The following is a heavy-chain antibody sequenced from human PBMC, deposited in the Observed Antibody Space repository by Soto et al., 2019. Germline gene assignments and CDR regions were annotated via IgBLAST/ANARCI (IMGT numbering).Heavy chain of an antibody. CDR1: GLSLSTSGVG. CDR3: AHRRDTDVFDY. Sequence: QITLKESGPTLVKPTQTLTLTCTFSGLSLSTSGVGVGWIRQPPGKALEWLALIFWDDNKRYSPSLKSRLTVTKDSPKNQVVLTLTNMDPVDTATYYCAHRRDTDVFDYWGQGTLVTVSS. J-gene: IGHJ4*02. CDR2: IFWDDNK. D-gene: IGHD5-18*01. V-gene: IGHV2-5*02.